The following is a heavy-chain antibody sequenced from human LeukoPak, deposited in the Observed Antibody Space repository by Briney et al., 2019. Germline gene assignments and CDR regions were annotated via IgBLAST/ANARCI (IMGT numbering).Heavy chain of an antibody. CDR1: GYTFTSYG. CDR2: ISAYNGNT. J-gene: IGHJ6*03. D-gene: IGHD6-19*01. Sequence: ASVKVSCKASGYTFTSYGISWVRQAPGQGLEWMGWISAYNGNTNYAQKLQGRVTITRNTSISTAYMELSSLRSEDTAVYYCARGEGSGWYPLRDYYYYMDVWGKGTTVTVSS. CDR3: ARGEGSGWYPLRDYYYYMDV. V-gene: IGHV1-18*01.